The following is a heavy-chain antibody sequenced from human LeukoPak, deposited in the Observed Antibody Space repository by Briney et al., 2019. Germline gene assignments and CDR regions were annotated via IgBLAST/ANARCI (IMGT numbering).Heavy chain of an antibody. V-gene: IGHV4-59*08. CDR2: IYYSGST. J-gene: IGHJ4*02. Sequence: SETLSLTCTVSGGSISSYYWSWIRQPPGKGLEWIGYIYYSGSTNYNPSLKSRVTISVDTSKNQFSLKLSSVTAADTAVYYCARMIGSSWYKGRYFDYWGQGTLVTVSS. CDR1: GGSISSYY. CDR3: ARMIGSSWYKGRYFDY. D-gene: IGHD6-13*01.